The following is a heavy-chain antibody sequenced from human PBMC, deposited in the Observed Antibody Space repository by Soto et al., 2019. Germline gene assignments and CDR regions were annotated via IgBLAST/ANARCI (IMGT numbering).Heavy chain of an antibody. V-gene: IGHV4-39*01. CDR2: SYYSGST. J-gene: IGHJ5*02. CDR1: GGSISSSSYY. D-gene: IGHD2-2*01. Sequence: QLQLQESGPGLVKPSETLSLTCTVSGGSISSSSYYWGWIRQPPGKGLEWIGSSYYSGSTYYNPSLRGRVTLSVDTSKNQFARKLSAVTAADTAVYYCARMIIPAVNLWGDSWGQGTLVTVSS. CDR3: ARMIIPAVNLWGDS.